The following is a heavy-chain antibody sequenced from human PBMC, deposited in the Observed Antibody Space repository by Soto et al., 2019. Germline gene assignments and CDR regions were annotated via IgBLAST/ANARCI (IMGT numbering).Heavy chain of an antibody. CDR3: ARDIVVVPAAIQGGWFDS. D-gene: IGHD2-2*02. CDR1: GYTFTSYG. Sequence: QVQLLQSGAEVKKPGASVKVSCKASGYTFTSYGISWVRQAPGQGLDWMGWINAYNGNTNYAQKLQGRVTMTTDTSTSTADMKLRSLRSDDTAVYYFARDIVVVPAAIQGGWFDSWGQGTLVTVSS. J-gene: IGHJ5*01. CDR2: INAYNGNT. V-gene: IGHV1-18*01.